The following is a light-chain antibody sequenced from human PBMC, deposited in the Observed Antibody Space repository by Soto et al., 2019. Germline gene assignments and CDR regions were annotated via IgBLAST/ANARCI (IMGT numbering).Light chain of an antibody. CDR2: GAS. J-gene: IGKJ3*01. CDR1: QSVSSN. Sequence: EIVMTQSPATLSVSPGERATLSCRASQSVSSNLAWYQQKARQAPRLLIYGASTRATGIPARFSGSGSGTEFTLTISSLQSEDFAAYYCQQYNNWPFTFGPGTKVDIK. CDR3: QQYNNWPFT. V-gene: IGKV3D-15*01.